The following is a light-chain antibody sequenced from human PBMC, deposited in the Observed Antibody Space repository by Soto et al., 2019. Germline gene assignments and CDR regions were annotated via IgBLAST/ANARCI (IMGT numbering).Light chain of an antibody. CDR2: EVS. J-gene: IGLJ2*01. Sequence: QSALTQPPSASGSPGQSVTISCTGTRSDVGGYNYVSWYQQHPGQAPKLMIYEVSKRPSGVPDRFSGSKSGNTASLTVSGLQTEDEADYYCSSYAGSHNLVFGGGTQLTVL. CDR3: SSYAGSHNLV. V-gene: IGLV2-8*01. CDR1: RSDVGGYNY.